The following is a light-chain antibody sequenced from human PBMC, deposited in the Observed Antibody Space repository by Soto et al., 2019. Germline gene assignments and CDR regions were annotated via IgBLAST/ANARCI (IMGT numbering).Light chain of an antibody. CDR1: QSISTS. V-gene: IGKV1-39*01. CDR3: QQSYSTPQT. J-gene: IGKJ1*01. Sequence: DIQMTQSPSSLSASLGGRVTITCRASQSISTSLNWYQQKLGQAPKLLIYAASSLQSGVPSRFSGSGSGTDFTLTISSLQPEDFATYYCQQSYSTPQTFGQGTKVDIK. CDR2: AAS.